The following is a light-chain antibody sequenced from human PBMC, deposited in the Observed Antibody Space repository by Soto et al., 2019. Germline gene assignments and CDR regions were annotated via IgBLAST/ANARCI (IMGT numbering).Light chain of an antibody. CDR1: QSVSSSY. J-gene: IGKJ4*01. CDR2: GAS. V-gene: IGKV3D-20*02. CDR3: QQRSNWPLT. Sequence: EIVLTQSPGTLSLSPGERATLSCRASQSVSSSYLAWYQQKPGQAPRLLIYGASSRATGIPDRFSGSGSGTDFTLTISRLEPEDFAVYYCQQRSNWPLTLGGGTKVEIK.